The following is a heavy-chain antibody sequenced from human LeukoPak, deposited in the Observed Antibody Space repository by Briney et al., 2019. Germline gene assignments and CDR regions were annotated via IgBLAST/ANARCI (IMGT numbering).Heavy chain of an antibody. D-gene: IGHD3-10*01. V-gene: IGHV4-34*01. J-gene: IGHJ4*02. CDR3: ARGGRVLWFGEPFPY. CDR1: GGSFSGYY. Sequence: SETLSLTCAVYGGSFSGYYWSWIRQPPGKGLEWIGEINHSGSTNYNPSLKSRVTISVDTSKNQFSLKLSSVTAADTAVYYCARGGRVLWFGEPFPYWGQGTLVTVSS. CDR2: INHSGST.